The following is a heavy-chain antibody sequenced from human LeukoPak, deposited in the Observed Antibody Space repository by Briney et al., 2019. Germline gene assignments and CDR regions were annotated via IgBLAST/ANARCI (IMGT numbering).Heavy chain of an antibody. CDR3: TRVGWNYNDSSGYFDY. J-gene: IGHJ4*02. V-gene: IGHV3-49*03. D-gene: IGHD3-22*01. CDR1: GFTFGDYA. CDR2: IRSKAYGGTT. Sequence: GRSLRLSCTASGFTFGDYAMSWFRQAPGKGLEWVGFIRSKAYGGTTEYAASVKGRFTISRDDSKSIAYLQMNSLKTEDTAVYYCTRVGWNYNDSSGYFDYWGQGTLVTVSS.